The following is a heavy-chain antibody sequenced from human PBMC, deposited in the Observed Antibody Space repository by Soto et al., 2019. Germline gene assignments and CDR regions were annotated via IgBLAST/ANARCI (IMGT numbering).Heavy chain of an antibody. Sequence: QVQLVQSGAEVKKPGASVKVSCKASGYTFTGYYMHWVRQAPGQGLEWMGWINPNSGGTNYAQKFQGWVTMTRDTSISTAYMGLSRLRSDDTAVYYCASARYYDSSAYHQSPLDYWGQGTLVTVSS. D-gene: IGHD3-22*01. CDR2: INPNSGGT. CDR1: GYTFTGYY. V-gene: IGHV1-2*04. CDR3: ASARYYDSSAYHQSPLDY. J-gene: IGHJ4*02.